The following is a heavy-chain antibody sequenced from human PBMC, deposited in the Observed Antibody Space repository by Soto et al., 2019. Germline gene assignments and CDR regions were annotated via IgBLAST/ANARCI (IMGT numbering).Heavy chain of an antibody. CDR3: ARENYYGGHVIGSLDL. CDR2: VSSEGGTQ. CDR1: GFTFSTYA. J-gene: IGHJ2*01. V-gene: IGHV3-30-3*01. D-gene: IGHD3-22*01. Sequence: QVQLVESGGGVVQPGRSLRLSCTASGFTFSTYAMQWVRQAPGKGLEWVAVVSSEGGTQFYADSVKGRFTISRDNSKNSLCLQMSSLTTEDAALYYCARENYYGGHVIGSLDLWGRGTLVSVSS.